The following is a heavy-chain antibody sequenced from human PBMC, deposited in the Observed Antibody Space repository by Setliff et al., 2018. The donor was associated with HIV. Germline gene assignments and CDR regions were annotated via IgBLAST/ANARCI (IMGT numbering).Heavy chain of an antibody. Sequence: GSLRLSCLASGFTFSTYAINWVRLAPGKGLEWVSSISGSGYPYYADSVKGRFTISRDNAKNSLYLQMNSLRGEDTAVYYCARGRPTGYFDCWGQGTLVTVSS. CDR3: ARGRPTGYFDC. V-gene: IGHV3-21*01. D-gene: IGHD1-1*01. CDR2: ISGSGYP. J-gene: IGHJ4*02. CDR1: GFTFSTYA.